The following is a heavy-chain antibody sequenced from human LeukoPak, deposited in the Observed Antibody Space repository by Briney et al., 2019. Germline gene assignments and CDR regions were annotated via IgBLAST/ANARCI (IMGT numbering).Heavy chain of an antibody. V-gene: IGHV5-51*01. CDR2: IYPGDSDT. D-gene: IGHD3-3*01. J-gene: IGHJ4*02. CDR3: ARQAYDFRSGYYTFYFDY. Sequence: GESLKISCKGSGYSFTSYWIGWVRQMPGKGLEWMGIIYPGDSDTRYSPSFQGQVTISADKSISTAYLQWSSLKASDTAMYYCARQAYDFRSGYYTFYFDYWGQGTLVTVSS. CDR1: GYSFTSYW.